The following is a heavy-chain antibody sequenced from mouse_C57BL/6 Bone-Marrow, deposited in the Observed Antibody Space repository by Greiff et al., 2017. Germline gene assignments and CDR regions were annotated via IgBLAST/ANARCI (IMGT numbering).Heavy chain of an antibody. V-gene: IGHV7-1*01. J-gene: IGHJ3*01. D-gene: IGHD2-3*01. Sequence: EVKLMESGGGLVQSGRSLRLSCATSGFTFSDFYMEWVRQAPGKGLEWIAASRNKANDYTTEYSATVKGRFIVSRDTSQSILYLQMNALSAEDTAIYYCARGGIYDGYYVGFAYWGQGTLVTVSA. CDR2: SRNKANDYTT. CDR3: ARGGIYDGYYVGFAY. CDR1: GFTFSDFY.